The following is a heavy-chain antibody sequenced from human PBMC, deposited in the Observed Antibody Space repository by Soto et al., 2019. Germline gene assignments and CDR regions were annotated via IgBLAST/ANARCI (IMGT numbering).Heavy chain of an antibody. CDR3: ARDGDRCTSTRCSPWPDTHFDL. CDR2: ISPYNGNT. V-gene: IGHV1-18*01. Sequence: QVQLVQSGDEVKKPGASVKVSCKASGYTFTNYGISWVRQAPGQGLEWMGWISPYNGNTKYPQKLQGRVTMTTDTSTRTPYMELRSLRSDDTAVYFCARDGDRCTSTRCSPWPDTHFDLWGRGTLVTVS. J-gene: IGHJ2*01. CDR1: GYTFTNYG. D-gene: IGHD2-2*01.